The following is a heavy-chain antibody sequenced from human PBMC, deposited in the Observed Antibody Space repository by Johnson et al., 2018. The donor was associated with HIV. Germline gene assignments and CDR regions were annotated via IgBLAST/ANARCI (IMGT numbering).Heavy chain of an antibody. Sequence: QVQLVESGGGLVKPGGSLRLSCAASGFTFSDYYMSWIRQAPGKGLDWVSYISSTGTTIYYADSVKGRFTISRDNAKNTLYLQMNSLRAEDTAVYYCARREGTTGTFSAFDIWGQGTMVTVSS. CDR1: GFTFSDYY. V-gene: IGHV3-11*04. CDR3: ARREGTTGTFSAFDI. D-gene: IGHD1-1*01. J-gene: IGHJ3*02. CDR2: ISSTGTTI.